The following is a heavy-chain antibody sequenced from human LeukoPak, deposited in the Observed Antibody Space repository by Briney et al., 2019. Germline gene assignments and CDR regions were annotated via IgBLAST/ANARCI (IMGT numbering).Heavy chain of an antibody. V-gene: IGHV3-23*01. CDR1: GFTFSSYA. J-gene: IGHJ5*02. D-gene: IGHD3-9*01. CDR3: AKEVFRYFDWLNWFDP. CDR2: ISGSGGST. Sequence: GGSLRLSCAASGFTFSSYAMSWVRQAPGKGLEWVSAISGSGGSTYYADSVKGRFTISRDNSKNTLYLQMNSLRAEDTAVYYCAKEVFRYFDWLNWFDPWGQGTLVTVSS.